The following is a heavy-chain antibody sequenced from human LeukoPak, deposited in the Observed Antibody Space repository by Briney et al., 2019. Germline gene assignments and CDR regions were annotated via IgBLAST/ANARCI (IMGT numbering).Heavy chain of an antibody. Sequence: ASVKVSCKASGYTFTSYGISWVRQAPGQGLEWMGWISAYNGNTNYAQKLQGRVTMTTDTSTSTAYMELRSLRSDDTAVYYCARGGGQQLNYYYYGVDVWGQGTTVTVSS. CDR1: GYTFTSYG. V-gene: IGHV1-18*01. J-gene: IGHJ6*02. CDR3: ARGGGQQLNYYYYGVDV. CDR2: ISAYNGNT. D-gene: IGHD6-13*01.